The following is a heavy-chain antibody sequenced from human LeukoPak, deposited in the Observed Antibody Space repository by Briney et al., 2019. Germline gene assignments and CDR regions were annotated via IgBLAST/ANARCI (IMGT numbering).Heavy chain of an antibody. Sequence: ASVKVSCKASGYTFKNYDINWVRQATGQGLEWMGWMNPNSGNTGFPQKFQDRVSMTRDTSINTAYMELTSLRSGDTAVYYCARATPGGLHGYSFDYWGQGTVVTVYS. D-gene: IGHD5-24*01. CDR1: GYTFKNYD. CDR3: ARATPGGLHGYSFDY. V-gene: IGHV1-8*02. J-gene: IGHJ4*02. CDR2: MNPNSGNT.